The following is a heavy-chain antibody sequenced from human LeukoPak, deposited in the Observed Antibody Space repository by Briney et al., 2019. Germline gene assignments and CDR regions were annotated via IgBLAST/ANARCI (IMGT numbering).Heavy chain of an antibody. J-gene: IGHJ4*02. D-gene: IGHD5-24*01. CDR1: GGSTSSYY. Sequence: PSETLSLTCTVSGGSTSSYYWSWIRQPPGKGLEWIGYIYYSGSTNYNPSLKSRVTISVDTSKNQFSLKLSSVTAADTAVYYCARGGDGYNPDFDYWGQGTLVTVSS. CDR3: ARGGDGYNPDFDY. V-gene: IGHV4-59*01. CDR2: IYYSGST.